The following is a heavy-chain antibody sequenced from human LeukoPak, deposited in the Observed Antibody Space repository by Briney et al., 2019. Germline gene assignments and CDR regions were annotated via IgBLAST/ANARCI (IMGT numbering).Heavy chain of an antibody. CDR2: FDPEDGET. CDR1: GYTLTELS. D-gene: IGHD3-3*01. Sequence: ASVKVSCKVSGYTLTELSMHWVRQAPGKGLEWMGGFDPEDGETIYAQKFQGRVTMTEDTSTDTAYMELSSLRSEDTAVYYCATFTIFGVVIRPFDCWGQGTLVTVSS. J-gene: IGHJ4*02. CDR3: ATFTIFGVVIRPFDC. V-gene: IGHV1-24*01.